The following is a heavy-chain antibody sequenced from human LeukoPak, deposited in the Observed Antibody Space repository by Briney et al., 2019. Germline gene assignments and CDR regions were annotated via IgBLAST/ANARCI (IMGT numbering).Heavy chain of an antibody. V-gene: IGHV3-11*04. CDR3: ARDQNYDFWSGDHPHAFDI. J-gene: IGHJ3*02. D-gene: IGHD3-3*01. CDR1: GFTFSDYY. CDR2: ISSSGSTI. Sequence: PGGSLRLSCAASGFTFSDYYMSWIRQPPGKGLEWVSYISSSGSTIYYADSVKGRFTISRDNAKNSLYLQMNSLRAEDTAVYYCARDQNYDFWSGDHPHAFDIWGQGTMVTVSS.